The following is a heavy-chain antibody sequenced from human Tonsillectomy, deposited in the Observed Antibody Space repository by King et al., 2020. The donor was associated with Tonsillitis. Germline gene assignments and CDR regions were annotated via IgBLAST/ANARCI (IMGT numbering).Heavy chain of an antibody. CDR3: ARAGGSTVFLDNYSSYGMDV. CDR1: GGSISSGGYY. CDR2: IYYSGST. D-gene: IGHD3-16*01. Sequence: VQLQESGPGLVKPSQTLSLTCTVSGGSISSGGYYWSWIRQHPGKGLEWIGYIYYSGSTYYNPSLKSRVTISVDTSKNQFSLKLSSVTAADTAVYYCARAGGSTVFLDNYSSYGMDVWGQGTTVTVSS. V-gene: IGHV4-31*03. J-gene: IGHJ6*02.